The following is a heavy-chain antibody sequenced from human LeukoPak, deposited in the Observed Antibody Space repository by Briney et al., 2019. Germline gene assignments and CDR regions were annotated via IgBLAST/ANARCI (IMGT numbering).Heavy chain of an antibody. J-gene: IGHJ5*02. D-gene: IGHD6-13*01. Sequence: PSETLSLTCAVYGGSFSGYYWSWIRQPPGKGLEWIGEINHSGSTNYNPSLKSRVTISVDTSKNQFSLKLSSVTAADTAVYYCARDGYSSSWAINWFDPWGQGTLVTVSS. CDR3: ARDGYSSSWAINWFDP. CDR1: GGSFSGYY. V-gene: IGHV4-34*01. CDR2: INHSGST.